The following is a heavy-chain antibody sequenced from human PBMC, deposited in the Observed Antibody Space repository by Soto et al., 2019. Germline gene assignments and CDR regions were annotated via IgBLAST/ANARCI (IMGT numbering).Heavy chain of an antibody. Sequence: QVQLAQSGAEVKKPGSSVKISCTASGVTFNNYTFTWVRRAPGQGLEWMGRVIPLLDASNYAEKFQDRVTITADRSTSTVYMELSGLRSDDSAIYYCASGKSQMSQGRMGFYYYIDVWGKGTTVTVSS. D-gene: IGHD1-1*01. V-gene: IGHV1-69*08. J-gene: IGHJ6*03. CDR1: GVTFNNYT. CDR3: ASGKSQMSQGRMGFYYYIDV. CDR2: VIPLLDAS.